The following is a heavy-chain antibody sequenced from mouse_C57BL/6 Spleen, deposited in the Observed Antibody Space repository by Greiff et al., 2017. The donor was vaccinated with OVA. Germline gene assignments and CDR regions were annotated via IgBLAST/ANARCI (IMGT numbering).Heavy chain of an antibody. D-gene: IGHD3-3*01. CDR2: ISDGGSYT. J-gene: IGHJ2*01. Sequence: EVKLVESGGGLVKPGGSLKLSCAASGFTFSGYAMSWVRQTPEKRLEWVATISDGGSYTYYPDNVKGRFTISRDNAKNNLYLQMSHLKSEDTAMYYCARDERDLYYFDYWGQGTTLTVSS. V-gene: IGHV5-4*01. CDR1: GFTFSGYA. CDR3: ARDERDLYYFDY.